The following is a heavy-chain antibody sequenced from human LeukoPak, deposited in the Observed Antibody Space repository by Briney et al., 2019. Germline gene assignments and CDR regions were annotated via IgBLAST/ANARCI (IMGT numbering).Heavy chain of an antibody. CDR2: INPNTGGT. J-gene: IGHJ4*02. CDR3: ARDRPEYDILTFDY. Sequence: ASVKVSCKASGYTFTCYAITWVRQAPGQGLEWMGWINPNTGGTEYAQKFQGRVTMTRDTSISTAYMELSRLKSDDTAVYYCARDRPEYDILTFDYWGQGTLVTVSS. D-gene: IGHD3-9*01. V-gene: IGHV1-2*02. CDR1: GYTFTCYA.